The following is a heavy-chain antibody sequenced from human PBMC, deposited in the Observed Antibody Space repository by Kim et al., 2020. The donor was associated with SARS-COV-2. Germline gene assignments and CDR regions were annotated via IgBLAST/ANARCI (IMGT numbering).Heavy chain of an antibody. J-gene: IGHJ4*02. CDR3: ARRSGYSGYDYYFDY. D-gene: IGHD5-12*01. V-gene: IGHV4-39*01. CDR1: GGSISSSSYY. CDR2: IYYSGST. Sequence: SETLSLTCTVSGGSISSSSYYWGWIRQPPGKGLEWIGSIYYSGSTYYNPSLKSRVTISVDTSKNQFSLKLSSVTAADTAVYYCARRSGYSGYDYYFDYWGQGTLVTVSS.